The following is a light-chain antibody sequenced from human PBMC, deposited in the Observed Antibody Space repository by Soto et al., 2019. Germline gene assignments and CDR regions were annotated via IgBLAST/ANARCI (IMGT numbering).Light chain of an antibody. J-gene: IGLJ1*01. Sequence: QSVLTQPPSVCAAPGQKVTISCSGSSSNLGGNSVSWYQQLPGTAPKLLIYDDNKRPSGIPDRFSGSKSGTSATLGITGFQTGDEADYYCGSWDSSLSAYVFGTGTKVTVL. CDR1: SSNLGGNS. CDR3: GSWDSSLSAYV. CDR2: DDN. V-gene: IGLV1-51*01.